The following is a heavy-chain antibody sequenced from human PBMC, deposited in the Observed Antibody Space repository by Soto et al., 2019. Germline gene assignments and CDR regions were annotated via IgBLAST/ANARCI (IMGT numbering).Heavy chain of an antibody. J-gene: IGHJ5*02. CDR3: ARDRVLWCGEWLFGWFDP. D-gene: IGHD3-10*01. Sequence: GGSLRLSCAASGFTFSSYAMSWVRQAPGKGLEWVSAISGSGGSTYYADSVKGRFTISRDNSKNTLYLQMNSLRAEDTPVYYCARDRVLWCGEWLFGWFDPWGQGTVVNVSX. CDR1: GFTFSSYA. V-gene: IGHV3-23*01. CDR2: ISGSGGST.